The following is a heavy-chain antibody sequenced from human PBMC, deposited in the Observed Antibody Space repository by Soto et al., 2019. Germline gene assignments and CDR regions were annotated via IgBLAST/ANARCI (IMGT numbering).Heavy chain of an antibody. CDR3: ARGVVTDAFDI. CDR1: GYTFTSYA. D-gene: IGHD3-22*01. V-gene: IGHV1-3*01. Sequence: AASVKVSCKASGYTFTSYAMHWVRQAPGQRLEWMGWINAGNGNTKYSQKFQGRVTITRDTSASTAYMELSSLRSEDTAVYYCARGVVTDAFDIWGQGTMVTVSS. J-gene: IGHJ3*02. CDR2: INAGNGNT.